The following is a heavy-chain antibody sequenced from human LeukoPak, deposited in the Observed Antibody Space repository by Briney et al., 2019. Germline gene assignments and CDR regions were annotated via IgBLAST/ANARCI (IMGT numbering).Heavy chain of an antibody. CDR3: ARDTVASLDY. CDR1: EVTFSSYA. D-gene: IGHD6-19*01. J-gene: IGHJ4*02. CDR2: IIPMFGTT. V-gene: IGHV1-69*01. Sequence: SVKVSCKASEVTFSSYAISWVRQAPGQGLEWMGGIIPMFGTTNYAQKFQGRVTITADESTSTAYVELSSLRSEDTAIYYCARDTVASLDYWGRGTLVTVSS.